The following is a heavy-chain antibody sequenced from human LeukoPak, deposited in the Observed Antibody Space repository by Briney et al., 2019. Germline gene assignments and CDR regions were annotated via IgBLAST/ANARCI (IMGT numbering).Heavy chain of an antibody. D-gene: IGHD2-2*01. Sequence: GGSLRLSWAASGFTFDDYGMSWVRHAAGKGLEWVSGINWNGGSTGYADSVKGRFTISRDNAKKSLYLQMNSLRVEDTALYHCVRDEYCSSATCPMDVWGKGTTVTVSS. CDR2: INWNGGST. CDR3: VRDEYCSSATCPMDV. J-gene: IGHJ6*04. V-gene: IGHV3-20*01. CDR1: GFTFDDYG.